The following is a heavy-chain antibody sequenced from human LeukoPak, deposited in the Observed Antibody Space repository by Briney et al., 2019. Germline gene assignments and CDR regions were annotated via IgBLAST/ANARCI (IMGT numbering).Heavy chain of an antibody. J-gene: IGHJ4*02. V-gene: IGHV1-8*01. CDR3: ARGMFDFWSGYDY. Sequence: GASVKVSCKASGYTFTNSDINWVRQATGQGLEWMGWMNPNSGNTGYALKFRGRVSMTRNTSISTTYMELSSLRSEDTAVYYCARGMFDFWSGYDYWGQGTLVTVSS. CDR2: MNPNSGNT. CDR1: GYTFTNSD. D-gene: IGHD3-3*01.